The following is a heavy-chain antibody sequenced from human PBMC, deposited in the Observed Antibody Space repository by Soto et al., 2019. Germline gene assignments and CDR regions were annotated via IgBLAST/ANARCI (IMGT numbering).Heavy chain of an antibody. V-gene: IGHV3-66*01. CDR2: IYSGGST. CDR1: GFTVSSNY. D-gene: IGHD6-19*01. J-gene: IGHJ6*02. CDR3: ARDRAHSSGWRIDYYGMDV. Sequence: PGGSLRLSCAASGFTVSSNYMSWVRQAPGKGLEWVSVIYSGGSTYYADSVKGRFTISRDNSKNTLYLQMNSLRAEDTAVYYCARDRAHSSGWRIDYYGMDVWGQGTTVTVSS.